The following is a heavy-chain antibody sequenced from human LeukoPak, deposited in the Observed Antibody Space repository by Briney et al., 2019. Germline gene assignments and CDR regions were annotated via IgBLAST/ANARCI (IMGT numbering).Heavy chain of an antibody. CDR1: GFTFSSYW. CDR2: IKLDGSDK. J-gene: IGHJ4*02. Sequence: GGSLRLSCAASGFTFSSYWMSWVRQAPGKGLEWVANIKLDGSDKYYVDSVKGRFTISRDNARNSLYLQMNSLRAEDTAVYYCARARELLRYFDYWGQGTPVTVSS. D-gene: IGHD1-26*01. V-gene: IGHV3-7*01. CDR3: ARARELLRYFDY.